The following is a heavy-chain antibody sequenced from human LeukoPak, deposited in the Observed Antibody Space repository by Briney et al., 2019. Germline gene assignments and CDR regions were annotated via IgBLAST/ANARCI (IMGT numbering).Heavy chain of an antibody. CDR2: IYSGGST. Sequence: GGSLRLSCAGSGFTFRSYAMSWVRQAPGKGLEWVSVIYSGGSTYYADSVKGRFTISRDNSKNTLYLQMNSLRAEDTAVYYCARNKWPGYFDLWGRGTLVTVSS. J-gene: IGHJ2*01. CDR1: GFTFRSYA. CDR3: ARNKWPGYFDL. D-gene: IGHD5-12*01. V-gene: IGHV3-53*01.